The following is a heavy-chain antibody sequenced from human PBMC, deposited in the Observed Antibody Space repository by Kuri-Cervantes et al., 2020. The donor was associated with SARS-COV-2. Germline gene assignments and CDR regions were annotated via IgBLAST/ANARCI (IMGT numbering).Heavy chain of an antibody. Sequence: SETLSLTCAVSGYSISSGYYWGWIRQPPGKGLEWIGSIYHSGSTYYNPSLKSRVTISVDTSKNQFSLKLSSVTAADTAVYYCARAYGDYEVTDYWGQGTLVTVSS. J-gene: IGHJ4*02. V-gene: IGHV4-38-2*01. CDR3: ARAYGDYEVTDY. CDR2: IYHSGST. D-gene: IGHD4-17*01. CDR1: GYSISSGYY.